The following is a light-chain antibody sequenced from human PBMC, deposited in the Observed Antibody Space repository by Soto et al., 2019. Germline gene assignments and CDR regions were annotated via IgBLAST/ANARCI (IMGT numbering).Light chain of an antibody. CDR2: EVN. V-gene: IGLV2-8*01. CDR3: SSYAGSGNV. J-gene: IGLJ1*01. CDR1: SSDVGGYNY. Sequence: QSALTQPPSASGSPGQSVAISCTGTSSDVGGYNYVSWYQQHPGKAPKLMIYEVNKRPSGVPDRFSGSKSGNMASLTVSGLQAEDEADYYCSSYAGSGNVFGTGTKVTVL.